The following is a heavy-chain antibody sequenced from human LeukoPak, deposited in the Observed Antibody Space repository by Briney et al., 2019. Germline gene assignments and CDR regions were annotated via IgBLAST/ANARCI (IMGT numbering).Heavy chain of an antibody. J-gene: IGHJ4*02. Sequence: ASVKVSCKASGYTFTGRYVHWVRQAPGQGLEWMGWINPNSGGTNYAQKSQGRVTMTRDTSISTAYMELSRLRSDDTAVYYCAREGHCSSTNCYFSFDYWGQGTLVTVSS. CDR3: AREGHCSSTNCYFSFDY. D-gene: IGHD2-2*01. CDR1: GYTFTGRY. V-gene: IGHV1-2*02. CDR2: INPNSGGT.